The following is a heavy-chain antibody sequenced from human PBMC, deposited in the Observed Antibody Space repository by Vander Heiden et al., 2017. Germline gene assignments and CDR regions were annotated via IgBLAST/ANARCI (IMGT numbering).Heavy chain of an antibody. Sequence: QVQLQQWGAGPLKPSETLSITCAVYGGSFSGYYWCWIRQPPGKGLEWIGEINHSGSTNYNPSLKSRVTISVDTSKNQFSLKLSSVTAADTAVYYCARIQSNDAFDMWGQGTMVTVSS. CDR1: GGSFSGYY. D-gene: IGHD4-4*01. CDR3: ARIQSNDAFDM. V-gene: IGHV4-34*01. J-gene: IGHJ3*02. CDR2: INHSGST.